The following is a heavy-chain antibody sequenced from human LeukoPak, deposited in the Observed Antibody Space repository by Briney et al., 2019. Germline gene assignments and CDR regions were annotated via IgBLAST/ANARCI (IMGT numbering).Heavy chain of an antibody. CDR1: GFIFTNYF. V-gene: IGHV3-7*01. Sequence: GGSLRLSRAASGFIFTNYFMSWVRQAPGKGLEWVASIKHDGSEKYYVDSVRGRFTISRDNTMNSLYLQMSSLRAEDTAVYYCATDRGWRTSGYYLYYFEYWGQGTLVTFSS. D-gene: IGHD3-3*01. J-gene: IGHJ4*02. CDR2: IKHDGSEK. CDR3: ATDRGWRTSGYYLYYFEY.